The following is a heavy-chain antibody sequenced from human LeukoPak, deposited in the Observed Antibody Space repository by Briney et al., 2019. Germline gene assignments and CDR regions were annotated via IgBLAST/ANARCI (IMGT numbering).Heavy chain of an antibody. CDR2: IYSGGST. Sequence: GGSLRLSCAASGFTVSSNYMSWVRQAPGKGLEWVSVIYSGGSTYYADSVKGRFTISRHNSKNTLYLQMNSLRAEDTAVYYCATPYDSSCWDAFDIWGQGTMVTVSS. CDR3: ATPYDSSCWDAFDI. V-gene: IGHV3-53*04. CDR1: GFTVSSNY. D-gene: IGHD3-22*01. J-gene: IGHJ3*02.